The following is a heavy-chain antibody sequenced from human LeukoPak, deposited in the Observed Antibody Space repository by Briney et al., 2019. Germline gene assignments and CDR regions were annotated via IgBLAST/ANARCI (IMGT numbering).Heavy chain of an antibody. D-gene: IGHD3-22*01. V-gene: IGHV4-59*01. CDR3: ARDMSQKWFYY. J-gene: IGHJ4*02. CDR1: SGSISSDY. Sequence: SETLSLTCTVSSGSISSDYWSWIRQSPGKGLEWLGSTYYSGSGTTNYNPSLKSRVTMSIDRSKRLFSLRLSSVTAADTAVYYCARDMSQKWFYYWGQGALVTVSS. CDR2: TYYSGSGTT.